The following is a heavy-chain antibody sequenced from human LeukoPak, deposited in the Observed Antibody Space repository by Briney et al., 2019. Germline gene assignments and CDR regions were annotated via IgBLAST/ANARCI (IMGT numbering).Heavy chain of an antibody. Sequence: SDTLALTCTVSGGSISGLYWSWIRKPAGKGLEWIGRIYTGGGTNYNPSLKSRVSMSGDTSKNQFSLKLNSVTAADTAVYFCARDVGFTKDWGQGTLVTVSS. CDR1: GGSISGLY. D-gene: IGHD1-26*01. CDR3: ARDVGFTKD. V-gene: IGHV4-4*07. J-gene: IGHJ4*02. CDR2: IYTGGGT.